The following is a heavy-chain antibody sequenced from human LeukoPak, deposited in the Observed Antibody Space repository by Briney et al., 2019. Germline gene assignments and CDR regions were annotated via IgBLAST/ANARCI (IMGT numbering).Heavy chain of an antibody. CDR2: IGLSDAIK. J-gene: IGHJ4*02. CDR3: AREIVAGNFDS. Sequence: PGGSLRLSCAASGFSLNDYFMSWIRQAPGKGLEWVADIGLSDAIKSYGDSVKGRFTISRDIAKNSLYLQLNTLRAEDTAVYYCAREIVAGNFDSWGQGTLVTVSS. V-gene: IGHV3-11*01. D-gene: IGHD6-19*01. CDR1: GFSLNDYF.